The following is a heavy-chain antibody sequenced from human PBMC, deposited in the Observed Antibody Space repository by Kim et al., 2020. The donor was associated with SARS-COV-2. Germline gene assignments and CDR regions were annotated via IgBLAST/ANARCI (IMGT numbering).Heavy chain of an antibody. CDR3: ARGHRYYDFWSGHGPNWFDP. Sequence: SETLSLTCAVYGGSFSGYYWSWIRQPPGKGLEWIGEINHSGSTNYNPSLKSRVTISVDTSKNQFSLKLSSVTAADTAVYYCARGHRYYDFWSGHGPNWFDPWGQGTLVTVSS. CDR2: INHSGST. CDR1: GGSFSGYY. D-gene: IGHD3-3*01. V-gene: IGHV4-34*01. J-gene: IGHJ5*02.